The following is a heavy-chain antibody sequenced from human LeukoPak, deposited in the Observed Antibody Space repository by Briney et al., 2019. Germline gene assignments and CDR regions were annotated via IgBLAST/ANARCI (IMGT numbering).Heavy chain of an antibody. J-gene: IGHJ5*02. CDR1: GFTFSSYG. CDR2: ISYDGSNK. Sequence: PGGSLRLSCAASGFTFSSYGMHWVRQAPGKGLEWVALISYDGSNKYYADSVKGRFTISRDNSKNTLYLQMNSLRAEDTAVYYCAKSTYRKVAAAWNWFDPWGQGTLVTVSS. CDR3: AKSTYRKVAAAWNWFDP. V-gene: IGHV3-30*18. D-gene: IGHD6-13*01.